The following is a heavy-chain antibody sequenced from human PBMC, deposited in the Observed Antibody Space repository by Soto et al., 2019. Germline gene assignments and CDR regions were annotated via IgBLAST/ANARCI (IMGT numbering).Heavy chain of an antibody. CDR1: GGHFSVYY. CDR3: ARGRRSGLPSYSYYYGMDV. D-gene: IGHD2-15*01. V-gene: IGHV4-34*01. Sequence: PAETLCFTCAFCGGHFSVYYWDWIGQPPGKGLEWTRETNHSGSTNDNPSLKGRVTISLDTSKNQFSLKLSSVTAADTAVYYCARGRRSGLPSYSYYYGMDVWGQGTTVPGSS. J-gene: IGHJ6*02. CDR2: TNHSGST.